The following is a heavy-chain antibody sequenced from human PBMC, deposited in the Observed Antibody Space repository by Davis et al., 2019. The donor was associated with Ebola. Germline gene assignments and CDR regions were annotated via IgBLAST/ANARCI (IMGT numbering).Heavy chain of an antibody. CDR1: GFTFSSYS. Sequence: GESLKISCAASGFTFSSYSMNWVRQAPGKGLEWVSSISSSSSYIYYADSVKGRFTISRDNAKNSLYLQMNSLRAEDTAVYYCARPSGSYPNHLFDYWGQGTLVTASS. D-gene: IGHD1-26*01. V-gene: IGHV3-21*01. J-gene: IGHJ4*02. CDR2: ISSSSSYI. CDR3: ARPSGSYPNHLFDY.